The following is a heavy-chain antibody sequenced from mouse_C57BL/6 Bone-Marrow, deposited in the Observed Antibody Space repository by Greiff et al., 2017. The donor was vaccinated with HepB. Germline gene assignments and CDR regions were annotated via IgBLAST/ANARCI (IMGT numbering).Heavy chain of an antibody. CDR3: ARWKMPYGSSFLYWYFDV. CDR1: GYTFTDYN. Sequence: EVQQQQSGPELVKPGASVKIPCKASGYTFTDYNMDWVKQSHGKSLEWIGDINPNNGGTIYNQKFKGKATLTVDKSSSTAYMELRSLTSEDTAVYYCARWKMPYGSSFLYWYFDVWGTGTTVTVSS. V-gene: IGHV1-18*01. D-gene: IGHD1-1*01. J-gene: IGHJ1*03. CDR2: INPNNGGT.